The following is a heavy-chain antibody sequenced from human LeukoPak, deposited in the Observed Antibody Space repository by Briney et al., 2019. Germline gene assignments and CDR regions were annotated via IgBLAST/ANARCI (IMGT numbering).Heavy chain of an antibody. V-gene: IGHV3-11*04. Sequence: GGPLNPSCPPSGFTSIDSKITGTRQPPGKGLEWVSYISSSGSTIYYADSVKGRFTISRDNAKNSLYLQMNSLRAEDTAVYYCAKLVVPAAMRAFDIWGQGTMVTVSS. D-gene: IGHD2-2*01. CDR2: ISSSGSTI. J-gene: IGHJ3*02. CDR1: GFTSIDSK. CDR3: AKLVVPAAMRAFDI.